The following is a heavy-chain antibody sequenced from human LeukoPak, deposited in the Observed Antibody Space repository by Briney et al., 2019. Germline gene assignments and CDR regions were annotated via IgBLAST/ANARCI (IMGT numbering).Heavy chain of an antibody. D-gene: IGHD3-10*01. CDR3: ARRSMVRGVIATKGAFDI. CDR1: GGSISSYY. CDR2: IYYSGST. V-gene: IGHV4-59*12. J-gene: IGHJ3*02. Sequence: SETLSLTCTVSGGSISSYYWSWIRQPPGKGLEWIGYIYYSGSTNYNPSLKSRVTISVDTSKNQFSLKLSSVTAADTAVYYCARRSMVRGVIATKGAFDIWGQGTMVTVSS.